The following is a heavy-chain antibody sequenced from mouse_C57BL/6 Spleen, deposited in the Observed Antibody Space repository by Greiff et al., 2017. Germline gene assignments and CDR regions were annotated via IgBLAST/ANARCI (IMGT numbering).Heavy chain of an antibody. CDR3: AIAVYYDYDAERSAY. Sequence: ESGPGLVKPSQSLSLTCSVTGYSITSGYYWNWNRQFPGNNLEWMGHISYDGSNNYNPSLKNRISITPDTSKNQLFLKLNSVSTKDTATDYSAIAVYYDYDAERSAYGGQVTLVTVSA. V-gene: IGHV3-6*01. D-gene: IGHD2-4*01. J-gene: IGHJ3*01. CDR2: ISYDGSN. CDR1: GYSITSGYY.